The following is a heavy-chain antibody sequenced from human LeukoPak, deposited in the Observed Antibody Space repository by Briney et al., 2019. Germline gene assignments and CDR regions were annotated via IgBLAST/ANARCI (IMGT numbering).Heavy chain of an antibody. Sequence: PSETLSLTCTVSGGSISSSSYYWGWIRQPPGKGLEWIGSIYYSGSTYYNPSLKSRVTISVDTSKNQFSLKLSSVTAADTAVYYCATSISLDPLGAFDIWGQGTLVTVSS. CDR2: IYYSGST. J-gene: IGHJ4*02. CDR1: GGSISSSSYY. D-gene: IGHD3-9*01. CDR3: ATSISLDPLGAFDI. V-gene: IGHV4-39*01.